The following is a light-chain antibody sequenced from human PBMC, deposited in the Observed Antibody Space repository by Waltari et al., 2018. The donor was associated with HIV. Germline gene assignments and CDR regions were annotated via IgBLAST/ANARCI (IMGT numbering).Light chain of an antibody. CDR3: AAWDDGLSGPV. J-gene: IGLJ3*02. CDR1: SSNIGSNY. V-gene: IGLV1-47*01. Sequence: QSVLTQPPSASGTPGQRVTISCSGSSSNIGSNYVYWYQQLPGTAPNLLIYRTNQRPLGVPDRSSGTNSGTSAPLAITGLRSEYEADYYCAAWDDGLSGPVFGGGTKLTVL. CDR2: RTN.